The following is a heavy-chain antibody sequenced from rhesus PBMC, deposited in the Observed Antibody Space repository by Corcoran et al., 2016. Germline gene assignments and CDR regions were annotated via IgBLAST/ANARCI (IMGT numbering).Heavy chain of an antibody. J-gene: IGHJ6*01. V-gene: IGHV4-80*01. CDR3: ARYSPIENTRYTLDS. CDR2: IDGRGGAP. Sequence: QVQLQASGPGLVKPSETLSLTCAVFGASFSNFWWCWVRQPPGKGLEYIGEIDGRGGAPHYSPSLKSRVTISGDASKNQFSLKVNSVTAADTAIYYCARYSPIENTRYTLDSWGQGVVVAVSS. CDR1: GASFSNFW. D-gene: IGHD5-12*01.